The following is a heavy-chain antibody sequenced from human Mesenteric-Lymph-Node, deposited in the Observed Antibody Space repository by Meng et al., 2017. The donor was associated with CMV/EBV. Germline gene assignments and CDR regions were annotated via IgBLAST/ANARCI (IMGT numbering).Heavy chain of an antibody. CDR1: GYSFTDYH. CDR2: INPNSGGT. Sequence: ASVKVSCKASGYSFTDYHMHWVRQAPGQGLEWMGWINPNSGGTDYAQKFQGRVTMTRDTSISTAYMELSRLRSDDTAVYYCAREHGAFDIWGQGTMVTVSS. V-gene: IGHV1-2*02. J-gene: IGHJ3*02. CDR3: AREHGAFDI.